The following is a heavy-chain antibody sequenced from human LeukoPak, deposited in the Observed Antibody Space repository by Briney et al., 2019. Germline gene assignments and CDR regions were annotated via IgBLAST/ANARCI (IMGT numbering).Heavy chain of an antibody. CDR1: GGSIRSYY. V-gene: IGHV4-59*01. CDR2: IYYSGST. Sequence: SETLSLTCTVSGGSIRSYYWSWFRQPPGKGLEWIGSIYYSGSTNYNPSLKSRVTISVDTSKNQFSLKLSSVTAADTAVYYCARANYFDYWGQGTLVTVSS. J-gene: IGHJ4*02. CDR3: ARANYFDY.